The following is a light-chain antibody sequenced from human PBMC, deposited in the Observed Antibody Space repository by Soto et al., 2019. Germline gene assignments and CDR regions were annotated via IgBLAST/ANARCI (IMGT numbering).Light chain of an antibody. CDR2: EVS. Sequence: QSALTQPASVSGSPGQSITISCTGTSNDGGAYNSVSWYQQHPGKAPQLMIYEVSNRPSGVSNRFSGSKSGNTASLTISGLQAEDETDYYCSSYTSTSAWVFGGGTKVTVL. J-gene: IGLJ3*02. CDR1: SNDGGAYNS. CDR3: SSYTSTSAWV. V-gene: IGLV2-14*01.